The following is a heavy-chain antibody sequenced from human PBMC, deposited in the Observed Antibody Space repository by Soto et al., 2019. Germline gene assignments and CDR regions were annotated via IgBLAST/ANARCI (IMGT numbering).Heavy chain of an antibody. J-gene: IGHJ4*02. CDR3: TTLASGHFDS. CDR2: IFYSGTT. CDR1: GGSISSPSYN. V-gene: IGHV4-39*01. Sequence: QLRESGPGLLKPSETLSLTCTVSGGSISSPSYNWGWVRQPPGKGPEWIGTIFYSGTTQYNPSLRSPLAMSVDTSKSQLSLTLTSVTAADTAVYYCTTLASGHFDSWGQGAQVTVSS. D-gene: IGHD2-8*02.